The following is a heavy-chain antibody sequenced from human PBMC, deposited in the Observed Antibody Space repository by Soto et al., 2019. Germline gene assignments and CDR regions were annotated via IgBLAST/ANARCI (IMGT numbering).Heavy chain of an antibody. D-gene: IGHD6-19*01. V-gene: IGHV3-30*18. J-gene: IGHJ4*02. CDR1: GFTFSSYG. Sequence: GGSLRLSCAASGFTFSSYGIHWVRQAPGKGLEWVAVISYDGSNKYYADSVKGRFTISRDNSKNTLYLQMNSLRADDTAVYYCAKVGESSGWSFFDWWGQGTLVTVSS. CDR2: ISYDGSNK. CDR3: AKVGESSGWSFFDW.